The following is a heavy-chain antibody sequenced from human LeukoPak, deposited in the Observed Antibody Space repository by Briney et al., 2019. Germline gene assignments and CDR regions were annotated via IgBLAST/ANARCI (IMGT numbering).Heavy chain of an antibody. J-gene: IGHJ4*02. V-gene: IGHV3-23*01. Sequence: VGSLSLSCAASAFTFSSYAMSWVRQAPGKGLGWGSAISGSGGRTYYADSVKGRFTISRDNSKNTLYLQMNSLRTEDTAVYYCANIAGYSYGFGYYFDYWGQGTLVTVSS. CDR1: AFTFSSYA. CDR2: ISGSGGRT. CDR3: ANIAGYSYGFGYYFDY. D-gene: IGHD5-18*01.